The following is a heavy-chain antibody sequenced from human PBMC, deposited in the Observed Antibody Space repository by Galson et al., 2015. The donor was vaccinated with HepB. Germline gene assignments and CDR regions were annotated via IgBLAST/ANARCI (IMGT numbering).Heavy chain of an antibody. V-gene: IGHV3-21*01. CDR3: ARDNDYADTRPFDY. CDR1: GFTFSSYS. Sequence: SLRLSCAASGFTFSSYSMNWVRQAPGKGLEWVSSISSSSSYIYYADSVKGRFTISRDNAKNSLYLQMNSLRAEDTAVYYCARDNDYADTRPFDYWGQETLVTVSS. D-gene: IGHD4-17*01. CDR2: ISSSSSYI. J-gene: IGHJ4*02.